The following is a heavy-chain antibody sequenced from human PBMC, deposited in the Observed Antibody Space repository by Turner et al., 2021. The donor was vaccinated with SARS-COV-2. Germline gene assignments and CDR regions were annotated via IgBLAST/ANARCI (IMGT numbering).Heavy chain of an antibody. CDR3: ARSLIAGADGTLYGMDV. Sequence: EVQLVESGGGFVQPGGSLRLPCAASGFTFSTYTMNWVRQAPGKGLEWISYISINGRTKYYADSVMGRFTVSRDDAESSLYLQMNSLRDEDSAVYYCARSLIAGADGTLYGMDVWGQGTTVTVSS. V-gene: IGHV3-48*02. J-gene: IGHJ6*02. CDR2: ISINGRTK. D-gene: IGHD6-13*01. CDR1: GFTFSTYT.